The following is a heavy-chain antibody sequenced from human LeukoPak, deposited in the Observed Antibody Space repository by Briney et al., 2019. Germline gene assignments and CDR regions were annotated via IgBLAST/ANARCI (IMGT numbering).Heavy chain of an antibody. V-gene: IGHV4-34*01. CDR2: INHSGST. J-gene: IGHJ4*02. Sequence: SETLSLTCAVYGGSFSGYYWSWIRQPPGKGLEWIGEINHSGSTNYNPSLKSRVTISVDTSKNQFSLKLSSVTAADTAVYYCARSKITIFGVVADFDYWGQGTLVTVSS. CDR1: GGSFSGYY. CDR3: ARSKITIFGVVADFDY. D-gene: IGHD3-3*01.